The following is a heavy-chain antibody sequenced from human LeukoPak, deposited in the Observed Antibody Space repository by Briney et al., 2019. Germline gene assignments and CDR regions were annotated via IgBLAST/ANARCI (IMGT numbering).Heavy chain of an antibody. CDR1: GYTFTGYY. CDR2: INPNSGGT. Sequence: ASVKVSCKASGYTFTGYYMHWVRQAPGQGLEWMGWINPNSGGTNYAQKFQGRVTMTRDTSISTAYMELSRLRSDDTAVYYCARGGYYYDSSGYYNDYWGQGTLVTASS. V-gene: IGHV1-2*02. J-gene: IGHJ4*02. CDR3: ARGGYYYDSSGYYNDY. D-gene: IGHD3-22*01.